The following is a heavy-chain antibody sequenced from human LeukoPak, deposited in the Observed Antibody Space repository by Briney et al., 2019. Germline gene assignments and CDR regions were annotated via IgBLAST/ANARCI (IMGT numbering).Heavy chain of an antibody. D-gene: IGHD3-3*01. CDR3: ARERGYDFWSGSRVLFDY. CDR2: ISGSGSTI. CDR1: GFTFSDYY. V-gene: IGHV3-11*04. Sequence: KTGGSLRLSCAASGFTFSDYYMSWIRQAPGKGLEWVSYISGSGSTIYYADSVKGRLTISRDNAKNSLYLQMNSLRAEDTAVYYCARERGYDFWSGSRVLFDYWGQGTLVTVSS. J-gene: IGHJ4*02.